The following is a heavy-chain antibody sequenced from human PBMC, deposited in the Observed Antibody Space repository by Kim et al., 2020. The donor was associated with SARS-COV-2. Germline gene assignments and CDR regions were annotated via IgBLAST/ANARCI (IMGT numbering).Heavy chain of an antibody. D-gene: IGHD5-18*01. CDR1: GFTFGDYA. V-gene: IGHV3-49*03. CDR3: TRGPRLTPYSYVPY. Sequence: SLRLSCTASGFTFGDYAISWFRQAPGKGLEWVGFIRSKAYGGTTEYAASVKGRFTISRDDSKSIAYLQMNSLKTEDTAVYYCTRGPRLTPYSYVPYWGQGTLVTVSS. CDR2: IRSKAYGGTT. J-gene: IGHJ4*02.